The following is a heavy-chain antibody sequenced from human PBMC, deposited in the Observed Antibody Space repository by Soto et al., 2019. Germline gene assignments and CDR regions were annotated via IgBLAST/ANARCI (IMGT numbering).Heavy chain of an antibody. CDR1: GDSISTVDYF. V-gene: IGHV4-30-4*01. CDR2: IYKSATT. CDR3: ARGRYCLTGRCFPNWFDP. Sequence: SETLSLTCSVSGDSISTVDYFWAWIRQPPGQALEYIGYIYKSATTYYNPAFESRVAISLDTSKSQFSLNVTSVTAADTAVYFCARGRYCLTGRCFPNWFDPWGQGTLVTVSS. D-gene: IGHD2-15*01. J-gene: IGHJ5*02.